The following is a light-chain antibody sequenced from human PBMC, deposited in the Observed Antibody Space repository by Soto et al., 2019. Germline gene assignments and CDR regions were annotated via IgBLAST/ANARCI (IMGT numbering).Light chain of an antibody. J-gene: IGKJ1*01. Sequence: EIVLTQSPATLSLSPGQRATPFCRASERVSGWLAGYQRKPGQAPRLVMFDPSNRATGIPARFSGSGSGTDITLTISSLEPEDSAIYFCKQRSSWPRAAFGQGTKVEIK. CDR2: DPS. V-gene: IGKV3-11*01. CDR1: ERVSGW. CDR3: KQRSSWPRAA.